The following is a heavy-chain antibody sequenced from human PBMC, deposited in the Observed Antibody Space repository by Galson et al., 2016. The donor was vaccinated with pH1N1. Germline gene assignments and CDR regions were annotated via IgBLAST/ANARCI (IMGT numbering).Heavy chain of an antibody. D-gene: IGHD3-10*01. CDR1: GGSISTSNFY. J-gene: IGHJ4*02. V-gene: IGHV4-39*07. Sequence: SETLSLTCTVSGGSISTSNFYWGWIRQSPGKGLEWIGNIDYSGSTYYNPSLKSRVTISVDTSKKQFSLNLNSVTAADTAVSYGARARKITRQTFWATADALRGGSGRFDYWGQGTLVTVSS. CDR2: IDYSGST. CDR3: ARARKITRQTFWATADALRGGSGRFDY.